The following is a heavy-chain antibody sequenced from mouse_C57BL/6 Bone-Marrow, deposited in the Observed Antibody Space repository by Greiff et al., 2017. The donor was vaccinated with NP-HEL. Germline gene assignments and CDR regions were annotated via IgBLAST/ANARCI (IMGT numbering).Heavy chain of an antibody. CDR1: GYTFTSYW. CDR2: IHPNSGST. Sequence: QVQLQQPGAELVKPGASVKLSCKASGYTFTSYWMHWVKQRPGQGLEWIGMIHPNSGSTNYNEKFKSKATLTVDKSSSTAYMQLSSLTSEDSAVYYCARSGTAQAYYFDYWGQGTTLTVSS. CDR3: ARSGTAQAYYFDY. J-gene: IGHJ2*01. D-gene: IGHD3-2*02. V-gene: IGHV1-64*01.